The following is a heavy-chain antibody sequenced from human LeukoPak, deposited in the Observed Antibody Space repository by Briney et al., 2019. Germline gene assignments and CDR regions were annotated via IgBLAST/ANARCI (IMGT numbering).Heavy chain of an antibody. Sequence: PGGSLRLSCAASGFTFSSYAMSWVRQAPGKGLEWVSAISGSGGSTYYADSVKGRFTISRDNSKNTLYLQMNSLRAEDTAVYYCAKSGEYYDILTGYYLDYWGQGTLVTVSS. J-gene: IGHJ4*02. V-gene: IGHV3-23*01. CDR2: ISGSGGST. CDR3: AKSGEYYDILTGYYLDY. CDR1: GFTFSSYA. D-gene: IGHD3-9*01.